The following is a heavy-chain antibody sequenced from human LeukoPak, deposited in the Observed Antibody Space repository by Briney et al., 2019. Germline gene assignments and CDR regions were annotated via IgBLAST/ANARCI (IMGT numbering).Heavy chain of an antibody. Sequence: GGSLILSCAASGFTFSAYSMNWVRQAPEKGLEWVSYIGSSSSPIYYADSVKGPFTISRDNPKNSLYLQMDSLRAEDTAVYYCARDQAYSFDYWGQGTLVTVSS. CDR2: IGSSSSPI. J-gene: IGHJ4*02. CDR3: ARDQAYSFDY. D-gene: IGHD4-11*01. V-gene: IGHV3-48*01. CDR1: GFTFSAYS.